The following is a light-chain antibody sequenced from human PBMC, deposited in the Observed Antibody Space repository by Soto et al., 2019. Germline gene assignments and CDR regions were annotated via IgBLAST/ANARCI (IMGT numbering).Light chain of an antibody. CDR3: QQYNSNSLLT. V-gene: IGKV1-5*03. CDR2: KAS. Sequence: DIQMTQSPSTLSASVGDRVTITCRASQSISTWLAWYQQKPGKAPKVLIYKASNLENGVPSRFSGSGSGTEFTLTISSLQPDDFATYYCQQYNSNSLLTFGGGTKVDIK. CDR1: QSISTW. J-gene: IGKJ4*01.